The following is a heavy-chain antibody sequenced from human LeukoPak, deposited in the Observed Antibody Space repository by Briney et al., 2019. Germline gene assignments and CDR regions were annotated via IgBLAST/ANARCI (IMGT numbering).Heavy chain of an antibody. CDR2: IYQSGSP. V-gene: IGHV4-4*02. CDR1: GGSISSNNW. J-gene: IGHJ4*02. Sequence: PSGTLSLTCAVSGGSISSNNWWGWVRQPPGKGLEWIGEIYQSGSPNYNPSLKSRVTISVDKSRNHFSLNLSSVTAADTAVYYCARVNINNWHSCDYWGQGTLVTVSS. CDR3: ARVNINNWHSCDY. D-gene: IGHD1-1*01.